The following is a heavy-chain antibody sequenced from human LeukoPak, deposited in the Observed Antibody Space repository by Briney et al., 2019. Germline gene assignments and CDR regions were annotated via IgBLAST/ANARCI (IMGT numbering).Heavy chain of an antibody. CDR1: GFTFSDYY. J-gene: IGHJ1*01. CDR3: AREWYGDYAEYFQH. CDR2: ISSSGSTI. V-gene: IGHV3-11*01. D-gene: IGHD4-17*01. Sequence: GGSLRLSCAASGFTFSDYYMSWIRQAPGKGLEWVSYISSSGSTIYYADSVKGRFTISRDNAKNSLYLQMNSLRAEDTAVYYCAREWYGDYAEYFQHWGQGTLVTVSS.